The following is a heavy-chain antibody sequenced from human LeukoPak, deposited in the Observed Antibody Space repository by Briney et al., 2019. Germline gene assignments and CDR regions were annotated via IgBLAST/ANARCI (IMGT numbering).Heavy chain of an antibody. Sequence: SVKVSCKASGGTFSSYTISWVRQAPGQGLEWMGRIIPILGIANYAQKFQGRVTITADKSTSTAYMELSSLRSEDTAVYYCARSPGGGSYYGTGTGDFDYWGQRTLVTVSS. CDR3: ARSPGGGSYYGTGTGDFDY. D-gene: IGHD1-26*01. CDR1: GGTFSSYT. V-gene: IGHV1-69*02. CDR2: IIPILGIA. J-gene: IGHJ4*02.